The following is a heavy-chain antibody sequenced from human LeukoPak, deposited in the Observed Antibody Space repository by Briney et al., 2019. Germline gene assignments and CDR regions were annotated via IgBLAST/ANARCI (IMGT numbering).Heavy chain of an antibody. CDR2: IYYSGST. Sequence: SETLSLTCTVSGGSISSYYWSWIRQPPGKGLEWIGHIYYSGSTNYNPSLKSRVTISVDTSKNQFSLKLSSVTAADTAVYYCAREPTPYDAFDIWGQGTMVTVSS. CDR1: GGSISSYY. CDR3: AREPTPYDAFDI. J-gene: IGHJ3*02. V-gene: IGHV4-59*01.